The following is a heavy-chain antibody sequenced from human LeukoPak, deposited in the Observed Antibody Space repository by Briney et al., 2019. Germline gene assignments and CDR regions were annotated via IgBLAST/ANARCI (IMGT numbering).Heavy chain of an antibody. CDR3: ARRRYRYFDQ. J-gene: IGHJ4*02. Sequence: PSETLSLSCSVSGGSISSSSYYWGWIRQPPGKGLEWIGGIYYSGSTYDNPFLKSRVTISVDTSKNQFPLKLSSVTAADTAVYYCARRRYRYFDQWGQGTLVTVSS. V-gene: IGHV4-39*01. D-gene: IGHD3-9*01. CDR1: GGSISSSSYY. CDR2: IYYSGST.